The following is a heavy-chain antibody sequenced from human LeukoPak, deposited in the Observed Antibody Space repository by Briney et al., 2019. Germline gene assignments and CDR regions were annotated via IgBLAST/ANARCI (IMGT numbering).Heavy chain of an antibody. Sequence: PGGSLRLSCTASGFTVSSNYMSWVRQAPGKGLEWVSVIYSGANTYYSASVKGRFTISGDNSRNTLHLQMNSLRAEDTAVYYCALESAGTLRYWGQGTLVTVSS. J-gene: IGHJ4*02. D-gene: IGHD6-13*01. CDR3: ALESAGTLRY. CDR1: GFTVSSNY. V-gene: IGHV3-66*01. CDR2: IYSGANT.